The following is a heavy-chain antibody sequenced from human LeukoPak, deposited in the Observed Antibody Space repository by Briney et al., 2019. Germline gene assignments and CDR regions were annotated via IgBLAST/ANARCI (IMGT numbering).Heavy chain of an antibody. CDR2: IYNSGST. D-gene: IGHD5-12*01. CDR3: ARRGYSDYDLDY. CDR1: GGFISGAYY. V-gene: IGHV4-30-4*01. Sequence: SQTLSLACTASGGFISGAYYWSWIRQHPGKGLEWIGYIYNSGSTYYNPSLKSRVSMSVDTSKNQFSLQVRSVTAADTAVYYCARRGYSDYDLDYWGQGTLVIVSS. J-gene: IGHJ4*02.